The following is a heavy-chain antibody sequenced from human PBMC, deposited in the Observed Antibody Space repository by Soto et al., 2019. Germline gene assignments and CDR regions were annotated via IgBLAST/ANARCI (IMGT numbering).Heavy chain of an antibody. J-gene: IGHJ6*02. CDR1: GGSISSSSYY. D-gene: IGHD4-17*01. CDR2: IYYSGST. CDR3: ARQSGVTTYYYYGMDV. V-gene: IGHV4-39*01. Sequence: SETLSLTCTVSGGSISSSSYYWGWIRQPPGKGLEWIGSIYYSGSTYYNPSLKSRVTISVDTSKNQFSLKLSSVTAADTAVYYCARQSGVTTYYYYGMDVWGQGTTVTVSS.